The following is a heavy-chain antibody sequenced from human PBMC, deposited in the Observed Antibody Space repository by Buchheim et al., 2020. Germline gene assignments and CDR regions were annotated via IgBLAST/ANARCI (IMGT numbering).Heavy chain of an antibody. D-gene: IGHD3-22*01. V-gene: IGHV4-31*03. CDR2: IYYSGST. J-gene: IGHJ4*02. CDR3: ARERPERLYSYESSGYLFDY. CDR1: GGSIRSGDYY. Sequence: QVQLQESGPGLVKPSQTLSLTCTVSGGSIRSGDYYWSWIRQHPGKGLEWIGYIYYSGSTFCNPSLQSRVTISVDTSKNQFSLKLTSVTAADTAVYYCARERPERLYSYESSGYLFDYWGQGTL.